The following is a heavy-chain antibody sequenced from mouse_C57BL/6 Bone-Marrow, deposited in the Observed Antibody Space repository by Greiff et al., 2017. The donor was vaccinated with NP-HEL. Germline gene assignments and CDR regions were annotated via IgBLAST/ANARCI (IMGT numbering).Heavy chain of an antibody. CDR1: GYTFTDYY. D-gene: IGHD4-1*01. V-gene: IGHV1-26*01. CDR2: INPNNGGT. CDR3: ARVGRYFDY. Sequence: EVQLQQSGPELVKPGASVKISCKASGYTFTDYYMNWVKQSHGKSLEWIGDINPNNGGTSYNQKFKGKATLTVDKSSSTAYMELRSLTSEDSAVYYCARVGRYFDYWGQGTTLTVSS. J-gene: IGHJ2*01.